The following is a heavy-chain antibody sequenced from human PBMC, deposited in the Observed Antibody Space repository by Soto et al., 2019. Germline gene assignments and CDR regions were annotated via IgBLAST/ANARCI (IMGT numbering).Heavy chain of an antibody. D-gene: IGHD2-8*01. J-gene: IGHJ5*02. CDR3: ARGVSNGVGNWFDP. CDR1: GGSISSGGYS. V-gene: IGHV4-30-2*01. Sequence: PSETLSLTCAISGGSISSGGYSWSWIRQPPGKGLEWIGYIYHSGSTYYNPSLKSRVTISVDRSKNQFSLKLRSVTAADTAVYYCARGVSNGVGNWFDPWGQGTLVTVSS. CDR2: IYHSGST.